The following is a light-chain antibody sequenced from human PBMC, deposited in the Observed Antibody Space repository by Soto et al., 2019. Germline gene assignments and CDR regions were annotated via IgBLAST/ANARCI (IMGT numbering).Light chain of an antibody. J-gene: IGKJ1*01. CDR2: GAS. Sequence: EVVLTQFPGTLSLSPGERATLSCRASQSVSSSYLAWYQQKPGQAPRVLIYGASSRATGIPDRFSGSGSGTDFTLTISRLEPEDFAVYYCQQYGSSPWTFGQGTKVAIK. CDR3: QQYGSSPWT. CDR1: QSVSSSY. V-gene: IGKV3-20*01.